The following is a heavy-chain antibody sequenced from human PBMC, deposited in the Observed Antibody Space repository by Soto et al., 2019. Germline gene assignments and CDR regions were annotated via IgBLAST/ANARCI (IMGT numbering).Heavy chain of an antibody. CDR3: AKRRGAGGHFDY. D-gene: IGHD2-15*01. Sequence: EVELLESGGGLVQPEGSLRRSCAASGFTFSTYAMGWVRQAPGKGLEWVSVVSSGGGTHYADSVKGRFTVSRDNSKTTLSLQMNSLRADDTAVYYCAKRRGAGGHFDYWGQGALVTVSS. J-gene: IGHJ4*02. CDR1: GFTFSTYA. CDR2: VSSGGGT. V-gene: IGHV3-23*01.